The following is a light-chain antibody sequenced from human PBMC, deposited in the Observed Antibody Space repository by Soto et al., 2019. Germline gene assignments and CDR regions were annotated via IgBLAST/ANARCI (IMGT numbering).Light chain of an antibody. CDR1: NIGSKS. J-gene: IGLJ1*01. CDR3: QVWDSSSDHRV. CDR2: GDS. Sequence: SYELTQPPSVSVAPGQTARITCGGNNIGSKSVHWYQQKPGQAPVLVVYGDSDRPSGIPERFSGSNSGNTATLTISRVEAGDEADYYCQVWDSSSDHRVFGTGTKVTVL. V-gene: IGLV3-21*02.